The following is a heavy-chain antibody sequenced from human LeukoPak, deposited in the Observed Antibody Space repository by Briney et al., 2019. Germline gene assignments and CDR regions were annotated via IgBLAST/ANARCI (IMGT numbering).Heavy chain of an antibody. CDR1: GDSISNYF. V-gene: IGHV4-59*01. CDR2: IYYSGST. D-gene: IGHD2-15*01. Sequence: PSETLSLTCTVSGDSISNYFWSWIRQPPGKGLEWIGYIYYSGSTNYNPSLKSRVTISVDTSKNQFSLKLSSVTAADPAVYYCATFTPSLLGYFDYWGQGTLVTVSS. CDR3: ATFTPSLLGYFDY. J-gene: IGHJ4*02.